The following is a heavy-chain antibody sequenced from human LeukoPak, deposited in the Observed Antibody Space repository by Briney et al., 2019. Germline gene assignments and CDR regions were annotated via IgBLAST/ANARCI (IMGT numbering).Heavy chain of an antibody. CDR1: GGSISSYY. CDR2: IYTSGST. D-gene: IGHD3-10*01. CDR3: ARGQYYYGSGSHRFDY. Sequence: SETLSLTCTVSGGSISSYYWSWIRQPARKGLEWIGRIYTSGSTNYNPSLKSRVTMSVDTSKNQFSLKLSSVAAADTAVYYCARGQYYYGSGSHRFDYWGQGTLVTVSS. V-gene: IGHV4-4*07. J-gene: IGHJ4*02.